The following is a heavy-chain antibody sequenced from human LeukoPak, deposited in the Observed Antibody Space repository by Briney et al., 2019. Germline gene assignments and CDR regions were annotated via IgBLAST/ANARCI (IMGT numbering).Heavy chain of an antibody. CDR3: ARGGGNGGGWVGHYYYMDV. CDR1: GYSISSGYY. CDR2: IYHSGGT. J-gene: IGHJ6*03. Sequence: SQTLSLTCTVSGYSISSGYYWAWIRQPPGKGLEWIGSIYHSGGTYNNPSLKSRLTMSVDTSKNQFSLKLTSVTAADTAVYYCARGGGNGGGWVGHYYYMDVWGKGTTVTVSS. V-gene: IGHV4-38-2*02. D-gene: IGHD4-23*01.